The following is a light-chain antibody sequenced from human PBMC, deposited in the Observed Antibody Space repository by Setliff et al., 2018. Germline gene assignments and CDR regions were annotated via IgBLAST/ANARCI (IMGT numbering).Light chain of an antibody. CDR3: SSYAGSNNLV. J-gene: IGLJ1*01. V-gene: IGLV2-8*01. CDR2: DVT. Sequence: QSVLTQPPSASASPGQSVTISCAGTSIDVSGYNYVSWYQQHPGKAPQLIICDVTKRPAGVPDRFSGSKCGNTASLPVSGLQADDEADYYCSSYAGSNNLVFGTGTKVTVL. CDR1: SIDVSGYNY.